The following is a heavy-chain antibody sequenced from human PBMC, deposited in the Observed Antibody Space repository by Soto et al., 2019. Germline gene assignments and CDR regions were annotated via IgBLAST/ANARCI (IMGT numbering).Heavy chain of an antibody. J-gene: IGHJ6*02. CDR1: GGSISSYY. CDR2: ISNSGSA. Sequence: TLSLTCTVSGGSISSYYWNWIRQPPGKGLEWIGYISNSGSANYNPSLKSRVTISLDTSKNQFSLKLSSVTAADTAVYYRARVHSGSYYYGLGVWGQGTTVTVSS. V-gene: IGHV4-59*01. CDR3: ARVHSGSYYYGLGV. D-gene: IGHD1-26*01.